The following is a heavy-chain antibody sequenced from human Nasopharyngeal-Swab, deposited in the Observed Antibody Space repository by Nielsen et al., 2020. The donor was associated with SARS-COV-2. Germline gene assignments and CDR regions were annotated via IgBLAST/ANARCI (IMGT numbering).Heavy chain of an antibody. CDR3: TTDSYDNRIFDL. Sequence: GGSLRLSCAASGLTLSNACMSWVRQAPGKGLEWIGRIKSKRDGGTEDYAAPVKGRFTISRDDSENTLYLQMNSLKTEDTAVYYCTTDSYDNRIFDLWGRGSLVTVSS. V-gene: IGHV3-15*01. CDR1: GLTLSNAC. D-gene: IGHD3-22*01. J-gene: IGHJ2*01. CDR2: IKSKRDGGTE.